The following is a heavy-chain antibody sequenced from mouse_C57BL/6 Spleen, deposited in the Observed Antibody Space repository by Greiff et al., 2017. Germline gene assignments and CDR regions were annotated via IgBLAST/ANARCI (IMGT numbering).Heavy chain of an antibody. V-gene: IGHV1-81*01. Sequence: QVQLQQSGAELARPGASVKLSCKASGYTFTSYGISWVKQRTGQGLEWIGEIYPRSGNTYYNEKFKGKATLTADKSSSTAYMELRSLTSEDSAVYFCADSSHFDYRGHGTTLTVSS. CDR3: ADSSHFDY. D-gene: IGHD6-1*01. CDR2: IYPRSGNT. CDR1: GYTFTSYG. J-gene: IGHJ2*01.